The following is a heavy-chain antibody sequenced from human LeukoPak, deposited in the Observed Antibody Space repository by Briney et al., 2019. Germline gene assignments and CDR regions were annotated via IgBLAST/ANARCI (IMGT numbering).Heavy chain of an antibody. Sequence: GGSLRLSCAASGFTFSTYGMSWVRQAPGKGLEWVSAISGSGGSTYYADSVKGRFTISRDNSKNTLYLQMNSLRAEDTAVYYCAKEPLPPYDFWSGYWDYWGQGTLVTVSS. D-gene: IGHD3-3*01. CDR3: AKEPLPPYDFWSGYWDY. CDR1: GFTFSTYG. J-gene: IGHJ4*02. CDR2: ISGSGGST. V-gene: IGHV3-23*01.